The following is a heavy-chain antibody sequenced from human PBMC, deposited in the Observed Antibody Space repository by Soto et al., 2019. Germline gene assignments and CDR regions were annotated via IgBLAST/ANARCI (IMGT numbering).Heavy chain of an antibody. V-gene: IGHV1-8*01. J-gene: IGHJ5*02. CDR1: GYTFTSYD. CDR2: MNPNSGNT. CDR3: ARDPGAKRWFDP. Sequence: ASVKVSCKASGYTFTSYDINWVRQATGQGLEWMGWMNPNSGNTGYAQKFQGRVTMTRNTSISTAYMELSSLRSEDTAVYYCARDPGAKRWFDPWGQGTLVTVCS.